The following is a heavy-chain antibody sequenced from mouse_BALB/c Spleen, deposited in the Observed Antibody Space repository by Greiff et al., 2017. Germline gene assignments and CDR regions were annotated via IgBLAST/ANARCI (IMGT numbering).Heavy chain of an antibody. CDR1: GFTFSSYA. Sequence: EVKLVESGGGLVKPGGSLKLSCAASGFTFSSYAMSWVRQSPEKRLEWVAEISSGGSYTYYPDTVTGRFTISRDNAKNTLYLEMSSLGSEDTAMYYCARGNYVNAMDYWGQGTSVTVSS. V-gene: IGHV5-9-4*01. D-gene: IGHD2-1*01. CDR3: ARGNYVNAMDY. J-gene: IGHJ4*01. CDR2: ISSGGSYT.